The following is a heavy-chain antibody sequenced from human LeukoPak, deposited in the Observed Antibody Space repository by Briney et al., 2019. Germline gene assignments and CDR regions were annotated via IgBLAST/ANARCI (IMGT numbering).Heavy chain of an antibody. CDR2: IYYSGST. CDR3: ARGLSGGNSGYYFDY. V-gene: IGHV4-4*07. D-gene: IGHD4-23*01. J-gene: IGHJ4*02. CDR1: GGSISSYY. Sequence: SETLSLTCTVSGGSISSYYWSWIRQPAGKGLEWIGRIYYSGSTNYNPSLKSRVTISVDTSKNQFSLKLSSVTAADTAVYYCARGLSGGNSGYYFDYWGQGTLVTVSS.